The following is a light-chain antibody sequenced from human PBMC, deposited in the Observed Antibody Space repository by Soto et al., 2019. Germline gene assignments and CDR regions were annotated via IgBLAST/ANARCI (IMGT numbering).Light chain of an antibody. J-gene: IGKJ4*01. CDR3: QQYDSLPPT. Sequence: DIQMTQSPSSLSAFVGDSITITCLASQDIKNYLNWYQHKPGKAPKLLIYDAFKSDTGVPSRFSGSGSGTDFTFTISSLQPEDIATYFCQQYDSLPPTFGGGTRVDI. V-gene: IGKV1-33*01. CDR2: DAF. CDR1: QDIKNY.